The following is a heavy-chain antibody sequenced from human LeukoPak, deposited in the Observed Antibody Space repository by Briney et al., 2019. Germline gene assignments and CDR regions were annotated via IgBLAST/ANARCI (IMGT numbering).Heavy chain of an antibody. CDR1: GFTFSNYA. J-gene: IGHJ3*01. V-gene: IGHV3-30*14. CDR2: ISYDGSDK. D-gene: IGHD2-2*01. Sequence: GRSLRLSCAASGFTFSNYAMHWVRQAPGKGLEWVAVISYDGSDKYYADSVKGRLTISRDNSKNTLYLQMNSLRAEDTAVYYCAKDRSCSGSSCNVGSWGQGTMVTVSS. CDR3: AKDRSCSGSSCNVGS.